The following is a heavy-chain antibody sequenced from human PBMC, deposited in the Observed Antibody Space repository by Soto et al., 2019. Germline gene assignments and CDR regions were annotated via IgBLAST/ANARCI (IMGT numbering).Heavy chain of an antibody. CDR3: AKDHYDFWSGYYRGTLFDY. J-gene: IGHJ4*02. Sequence: GGSLRLSCAASGFTFSSYAMSWVRQAPGKGLEWVSAISGSGGSTYYTDSVKGRFTISRDNSKNTLYLQMNSLRAEDTAVYYCAKDHYDFWSGYYRGTLFDYWGQGTLVTVSS. V-gene: IGHV3-23*01. CDR2: ISGSGGST. D-gene: IGHD3-3*01. CDR1: GFTFSSYA.